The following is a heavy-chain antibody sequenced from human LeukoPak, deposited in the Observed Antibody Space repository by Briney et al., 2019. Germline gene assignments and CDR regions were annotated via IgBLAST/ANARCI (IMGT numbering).Heavy chain of an antibody. J-gene: IGHJ6*02. V-gene: IGHV1-8*01. CDR2: MNPNSGNT. Sequence: ASVKVSCKASGYTFTSYDINWVRQATGQGLEWMGWMNPNSGNTGYAQKFQGRVTMTRNTSISTAYMELSSLRSEDTAVYYCPRGGWGYYYYYGMDVWGQGTTVTVSS. CDR3: PRGGWGYYYYYGMDV. CDR1: GYTFTSYD. D-gene: IGHD3-16*01.